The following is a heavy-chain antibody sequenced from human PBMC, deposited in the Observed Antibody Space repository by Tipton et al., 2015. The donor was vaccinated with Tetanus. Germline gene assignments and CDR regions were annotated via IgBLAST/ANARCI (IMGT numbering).Heavy chain of an antibody. J-gene: IGHJ4*02. CDR2: IYYSGST. V-gene: IGHV4-31*03. CDR3: ASTSYHILTGDPTDS. Sequence: TLSLTCTVSGGSISSGTYYWNWIRQHPGKDLEWIGYIYYSGSTYYNPSLQSRVTISLDTSKNQFSLNLTSVTAADTAVYYCASTSYHILTGDPTDSWGQGILVTVSS. D-gene: IGHD3-9*01. CDR1: GGSISSGTYY.